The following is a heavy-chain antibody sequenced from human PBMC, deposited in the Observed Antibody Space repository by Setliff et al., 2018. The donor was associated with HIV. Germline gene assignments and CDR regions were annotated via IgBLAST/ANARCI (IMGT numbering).Heavy chain of an antibody. CDR1: GFTFRNYG. CDR3: AQAQTSVSGSYYQYLQH. Sequence: GESLKISCAASGFTFRNYGIHWVRQAPGKGLEWVAFISSSAGSTYYSDSVKGRFTISRDNSKNMLYLQMNSLRADDTAVYYCAQAQTSVSGSYYQYLQHWGQGTLVTVSS. D-gene: IGHD3-10*01. V-gene: IGHV3-23*01. J-gene: IGHJ1*01. CDR2: ISSSAGST.